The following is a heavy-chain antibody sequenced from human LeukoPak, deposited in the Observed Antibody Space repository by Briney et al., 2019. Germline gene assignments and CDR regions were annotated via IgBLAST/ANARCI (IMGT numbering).Heavy chain of an antibody. V-gene: IGHV3-30-3*01. CDR2: ISYDGSNK. J-gene: IGHJ4*02. CDR3: ARDLADYFDY. Sequence: GGSLRLSCAASGFTFSSYAMHWVRQAPGKGLEWVAVISYDGSNKYYADSVKGRFTISRDNSKNTLYLQMNSLRAEDTAVYYCARDLADYFDYWGLGTLVTVSS. CDR1: GFTFSSYA.